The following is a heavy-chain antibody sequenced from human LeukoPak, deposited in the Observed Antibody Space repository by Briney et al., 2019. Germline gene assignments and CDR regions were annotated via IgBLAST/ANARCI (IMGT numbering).Heavy chain of an antibody. CDR1: GFTFSSYN. D-gene: IGHD1-1*01. CDR3: ARAKAGSNYFDY. V-gene: IGHV3-13*01. CDR2: IGTAGDT. Sequence: PGGSLRLSCAASGFTFSSYNMHWVRQGTGKGLEWVSVIGTAGDTYYPGSVKGRFTISRENAKDSLYLQMNSLRAGDTAVYYCARAKAGSNYFDYWGQGTLVTVSS. J-gene: IGHJ4*02.